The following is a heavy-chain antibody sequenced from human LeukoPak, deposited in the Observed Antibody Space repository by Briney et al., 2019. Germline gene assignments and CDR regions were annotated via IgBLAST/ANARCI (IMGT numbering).Heavy chain of an antibody. D-gene: IGHD6-6*01. CDR1: GGSVSSGGYY. CDR2: IYHSGST. V-gene: IGHV4-61*08. CDR3: ARGGAARLHFQN. Sequence: SETLSLTCTVSGGSVSSGGYYWNWIRQPPGKGLEWIGYIYHSGSTNYNPSLQSRVTISVDTSKNQFSLNLNSVTAADTAVYYCARGGAARLHFQNWGQGTLVTVSS. J-gene: IGHJ1*01.